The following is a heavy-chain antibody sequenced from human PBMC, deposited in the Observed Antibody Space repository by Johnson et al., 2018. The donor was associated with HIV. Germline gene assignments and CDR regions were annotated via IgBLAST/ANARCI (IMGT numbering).Heavy chain of an antibody. V-gene: IGHV3-30-3*01. CDR3: ARDGRKLTYYYDSSGYDDAFDI. D-gene: IGHD3-22*01. Sequence: QVQLVESGEGVVQPGRSLRLSCAASGFTFSSYAMHWVRQAPGKGLEWVAVISYDGSNKYYADSVKGRFTISRDNSKNTLYLQMNSLRAEDTAVYYCARDGRKLTYYYDSSGYDDAFDIWGQGTMVTVSS. CDR1: GFTFSSYA. J-gene: IGHJ3*02. CDR2: ISYDGSNK.